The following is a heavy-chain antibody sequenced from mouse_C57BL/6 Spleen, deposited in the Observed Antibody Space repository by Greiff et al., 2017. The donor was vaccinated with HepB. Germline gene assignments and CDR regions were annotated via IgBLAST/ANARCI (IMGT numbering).Heavy chain of an antibody. Sequence: EVKLVESGGGLVQPGGSLSLSCAASGFTFTDYYMSWVRQPPGKALEWLGFIRNKANGYTTEYSASVKGRFTISRDNSQSILYLQMNALRAEDSATYYCARSDGYYGGFAYWGQGTLVTVSA. CDR3: ARSDGYYGGFAY. CDR2: IRNKANGYTT. J-gene: IGHJ3*01. D-gene: IGHD2-3*01. CDR1: GFTFTDYY. V-gene: IGHV7-3*01.